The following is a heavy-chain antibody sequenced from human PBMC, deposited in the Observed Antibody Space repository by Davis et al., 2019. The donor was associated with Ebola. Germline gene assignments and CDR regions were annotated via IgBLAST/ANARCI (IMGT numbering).Heavy chain of an antibody. V-gene: IGHV1-18*04. CDR2: ISAYNGNT. J-gene: IGHJ6*03. CDR3: ARCYYYYMDV. Sequence: ASVKVSCKASGYTFTGYYMHWVRQAPGQGLEWMGWISAYNGNTNYAQKLQGRVTMTTDTSTSTAYMELRSLRSDDTAVYYCARCYYYYMDVWGKGTTVTVSS. CDR1: GYTFTGYY.